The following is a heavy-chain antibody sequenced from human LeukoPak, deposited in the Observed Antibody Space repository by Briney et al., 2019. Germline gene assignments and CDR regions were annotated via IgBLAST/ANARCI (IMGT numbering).Heavy chain of an antibody. Sequence: GRSLRLSCAASGFTFSSYGMHWVRQAPGKGLEWVAVISYDGSNKYYADSVKGRFTISRDNSKNTLYLQMNSLRAEDTAVYYCAKDLNVWGNGAFDIWGQGTMVTVSS. D-gene: IGHD3-16*01. J-gene: IGHJ3*02. CDR3: AKDLNVWGNGAFDI. CDR1: GFTFSSYG. CDR2: ISYDGSNK. V-gene: IGHV3-30*18.